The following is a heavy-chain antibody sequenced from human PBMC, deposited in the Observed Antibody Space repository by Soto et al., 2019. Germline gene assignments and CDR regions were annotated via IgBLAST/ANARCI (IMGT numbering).Heavy chain of an antibody. D-gene: IGHD6-19*01. CDR3: ARQQWLVLNAFDI. Sequence: QVQLQESGPGLVKPSETLSLTCTVSGGSISSYYWSWIRQPPGKGLEWIGYIYYSGSTNYNPSLKIRVTISVDTSKHQFSLKLSSVTAADTAVYYCARQQWLVLNAFDIWGQGTMVTVSS. J-gene: IGHJ3*02. CDR2: IYYSGST. V-gene: IGHV4-59*01. CDR1: GGSISSYY.